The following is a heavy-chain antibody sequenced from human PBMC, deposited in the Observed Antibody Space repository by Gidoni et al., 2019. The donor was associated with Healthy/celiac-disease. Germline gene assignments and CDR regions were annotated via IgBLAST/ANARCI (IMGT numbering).Heavy chain of an antibody. CDR1: GYSITTYW. J-gene: IGHJ4*02. V-gene: IGHV5-10-1*03. D-gene: IGHD2-15*01. CDR2: IDPSDSYT. Sequence: EVQLVQSGAAVKQPGEARRISCKGSGYSITTYWISRVLKMPGKGLYWMGRIDPSDSYTNYSPSFQRHVTISADKSISTAYLQWSSLKASDTAMYYCARARVLGYCSCGSCRWTFDYWGQGTLVTVSS. CDR3: ARARVLGYCSCGSCRWTFDY.